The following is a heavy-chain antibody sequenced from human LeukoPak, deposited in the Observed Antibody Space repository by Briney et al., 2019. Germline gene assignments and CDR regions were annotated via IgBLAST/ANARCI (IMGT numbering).Heavy chain of an antibody. J-gene: IGHJ2*01. CDR2: ISTYNGNT. V-gene: IGHV1-18*01. Sequence: EASVKVSCKASGYTFTSYGISWVRQAPGQGLEWLGWISTYNGNTDYAQELQGRVTMTTDTSTSTACMELRSLRSDDTAVYYCARDPYYYGSGIGVRYFDLWGRGTLVTVSS. CDR1: GYTFTSYG. CDR3: ARDPYYYGSGIGVRYFDL. D-gene: IGHD3-10*01.